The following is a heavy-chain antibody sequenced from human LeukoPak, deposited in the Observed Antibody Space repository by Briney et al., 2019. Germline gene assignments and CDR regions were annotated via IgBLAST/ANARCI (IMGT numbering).Heavy chain of an antibody. D-gene: IGHD3-16*01. V-gene: IGHV4-31*03. CDR2: IYYSGSA. CDR3: ARHYGP. Sequence: SQTLSLTCIVSGGSISRGHYWSWIRQHPGKGLEWIGYIYYSGSANYNPSLKSRVVISVDTSKNQFSLKLNSVTATDTAVYYCARHYGPWGQGTLVTVSS. J-gene: IGHJ4*02. CDR1: GGSISRGHY.